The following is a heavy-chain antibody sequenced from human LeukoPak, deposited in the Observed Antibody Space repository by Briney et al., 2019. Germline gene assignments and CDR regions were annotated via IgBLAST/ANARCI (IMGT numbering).Heavy chain of an antibody. CDR3: ARLDGYYDSSGYYPRGAFDI. D-gene: IGHD3-22*01. CDR2: IYPGDSDT. Sequence: GESLKISCKGSGYSFTSYWIGWVRQMPGKGLEWMGMIYPGDSDTRYSPSFQGQVTISADKSISTAYLQWSSLKASDTAMYYCARLDGYYDSSGYYPRGAFDIWGQGTMVTVSS. V-gene: IGHV5-51*01. J-gene: IGHJ3*02. CDR1: GYSFTSYW.